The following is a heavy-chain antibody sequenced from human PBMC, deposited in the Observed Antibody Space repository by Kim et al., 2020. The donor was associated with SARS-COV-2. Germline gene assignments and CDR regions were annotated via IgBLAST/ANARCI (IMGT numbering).Heavy chain of an antibody. CDR1: GGSISSDY. CDR3: ARTIGVSNFYYYYYYMDV. V-gene: IGHV4-59*08. D-gene: IGHD3-3*01. J-gene: IGHJ6*03. CDR2: IYYSGST. Sequence: SETLSLTCTVSGGSISSDYWSWIRQPPGKGLEWIGYIYYSGSTNYNPSLKSRVTISGDTSKTQFSLKLRSVTGADTAVYYCARTIGVSNFYYYYYYMDVWGKGTPVTVSS.